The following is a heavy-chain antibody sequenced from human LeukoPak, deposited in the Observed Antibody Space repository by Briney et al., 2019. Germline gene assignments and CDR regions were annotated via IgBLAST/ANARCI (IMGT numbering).Heavy chain of an antibody. CDR3: ARSSYYDILTDYYGGNFDY. D-gene: IGHD3-9*01. V-gene: IGHV1-69*13. J-gene: IGHJ4*02. Sequence: ASVKVSCKASGGTFSSYAISWVRQAPGQGLEWMGGIIPIFGTANYAQKFQGRVTITADESTSTAYMELSSLRSEDTAVYYCARSSYYDILTDYYGGNFDYWGQGTLVTVSS. CDR2: IIPIFGTA. CDR1: GGTFSSYA.